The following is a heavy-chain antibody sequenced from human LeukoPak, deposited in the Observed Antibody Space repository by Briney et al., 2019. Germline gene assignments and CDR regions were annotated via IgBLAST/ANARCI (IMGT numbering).Heavy chain of an antibody. CDR2: IYYSGST. CDR1: GGSISSYY. CDR3: ARNQIPSHSSGWYLFPPINWFDP. D-gene: IGHD6-19*01. V-gene: IGHV4-59*08. J-gene: IGHJ5*02. Sequence: SETLSLTCTVSGGSISSYYWSWIRQPPGKGLEWIGYIYYSGSTNYNPSLKSRVTISVDTSKNQFSLKLSSVTAADTAVYYCARNQIPSHSSGWYLFPPINWFDPWGQGTLVTVSS.